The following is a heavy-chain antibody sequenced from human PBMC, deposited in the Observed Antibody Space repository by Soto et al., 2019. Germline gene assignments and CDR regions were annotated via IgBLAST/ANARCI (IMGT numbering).Heavy chain of an antibody. Sequence: QITLKESGPTLVKPTQTLTLTCTFSGFSLSTSGVGVGWIRQPPGKALEWLALIFWDDDKRYSPSLKSRLTITKDTSKNQVVLTMTNMDPVDTATYYWAHSTSWGGLNYFDYWGQGTLVTVSS. CDR2: IFWDDDK. V-gene: IGHV2-5*02. CDR1: GFSLSTSGVG. CDR3: AHSTSWGGLNYFDY. J-gene: IGHJ4*02. D-gene: IGHD1-26*01.